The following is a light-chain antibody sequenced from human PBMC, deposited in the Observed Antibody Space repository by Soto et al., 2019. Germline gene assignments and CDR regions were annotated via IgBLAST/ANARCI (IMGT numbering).Light chain of an antibody. CDR3: QQYDNLPPFT. CDR2: DAS. J-gene: IGKJ3*01. CDR1: QDISNY. V-gene: IGKV1-33*01. Sequence: DIQMTQSPSSLSASVGDRVTITCQSSQDISNYLNWYQQKPGKAPKLLIYDASNLETGVPSRFSGSGSGTDFTFTISSLQPEDIATYDCQQYDNLPPFTFGHGTKVDIK.